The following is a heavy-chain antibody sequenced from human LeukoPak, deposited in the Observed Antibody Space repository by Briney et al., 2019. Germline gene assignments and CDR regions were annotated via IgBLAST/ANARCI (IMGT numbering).Heavy chain of an antibody. D-gene: IGHD6-13*01. CDR2: ISSSSSYI. J-gene: IGHJ4*02. Sequence: PGRSLRLSCAASGFTFSSYSMNWVRQAPGKGLEWVSSISSSSSYIYYADSVKGRFTISRDNAKNSLYLQMNSLRAEDTAVYYCASTSIAAAAEGYWGQGTLVTVSS. V-gene: IGHV3-21*01. CDR1: GFTFSSYS. CDR3: ASTSIAAAAEGY.